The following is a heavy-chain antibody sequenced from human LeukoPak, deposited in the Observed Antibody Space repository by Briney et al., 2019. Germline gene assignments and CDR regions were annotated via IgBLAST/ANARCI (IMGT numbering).Heavy chain of an antibody. D-gene: IGHD6-19*01. J-gene: IGHJ4*02. V-gene: IGHV3-30*18. CDR2: ISYDGSNK. Sequence: GGSLRLSCAASGFTFSSYGMHWVRQAPGKGLEWVAVISYDGSNKYYADSVKGRFTISRDNSKNTLYLQMNSLRAEDTAVYYCAKVPRGYSCGDVTYYFDYWGQGTLVTVSS. CDR3: AKVPRGYSCGDVTYYFDY. CDR1: GFTFSSYG.